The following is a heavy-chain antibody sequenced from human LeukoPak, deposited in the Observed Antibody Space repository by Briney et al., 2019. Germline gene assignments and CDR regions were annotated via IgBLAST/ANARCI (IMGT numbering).Heavy chain of an antibody. CDR2: ISTSGGLSSV. Sequence: GGSLRLSCAASGFIFSSFSVNWVRQAPGKGLEWVSSISTSGGLSSVYYADSVKGRFTISRDNSKNTLYLQMNSLRAEDTAVYYCASRIVVADPKYYYYYGMDVWGQGTTVTVSS. V-gene: IGHV3-21*01. CDR1: GFIFSSFS. J-gene: IGHJ6*02. CDR3: ASRIVVADPKYYYYYGMDV. D-gene: IGHD6-19*01.